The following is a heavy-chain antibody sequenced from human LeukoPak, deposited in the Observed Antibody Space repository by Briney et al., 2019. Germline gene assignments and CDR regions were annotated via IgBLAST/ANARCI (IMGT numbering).Heavy chain of an antibody. J-gene: IGHJ4*02. CDR1: GFTFSSYS. CDR2: ISSSSSYI. CDR3: ARTLTSYSSGWTRDY. V-gene: IGHV3-21*01. D-gene: IGHD6-19*01. Sequence: GGSLRLSCVASGFTFSSYSMNWVRQAPGKGLEWVSSISSSSSYIYYADSVKGRFTISRDNAKNSLYLQMNSLRAEDTAVYYCARTLTSYSSGWTRDYWGQGTLVTVSS.